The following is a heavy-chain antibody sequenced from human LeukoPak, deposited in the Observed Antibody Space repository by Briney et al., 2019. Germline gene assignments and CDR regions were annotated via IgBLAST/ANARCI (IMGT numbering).Heavy chain of an antibody. CDR1: GFTFSSYW. CDR3: ARVGTTVTKEDYFDY. J-gene: IGHJ4*02. D-gene: IGHD4-17*01. Sequence: GGSLRLSCAASGFTFSSYWMSWVRQAPGKGLEWVANIKQDGSEKYYVDSVKGRFTISRDNAKNSLYLQMNSLRAEDTAVYYCARVGTTVTKEDYFDYRGQGTLVTVSS. V-gene: IGHV3-7*01. CDR2: IKQDGSEK.